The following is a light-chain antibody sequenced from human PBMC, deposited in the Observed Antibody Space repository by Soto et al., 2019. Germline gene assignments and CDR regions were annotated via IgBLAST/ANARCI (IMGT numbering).Light chain of an antibody. J-gene: IGKJ1*01. V-gene: IGKV3-20*01. CDR3: QQFGSSWLT. Sequence: ENVLTQSPGTLSLSPGEKGTPSCRGRQSFCNRFLAWYQQKPCHPPKLIIYGTSNRATGIPDRFSGSGSGTDFTLTISRLEPEDFAVYYCQQFGSSWLTFGQGTKVEIK. CDR2: GTS. CDR1: QSFCNRF.